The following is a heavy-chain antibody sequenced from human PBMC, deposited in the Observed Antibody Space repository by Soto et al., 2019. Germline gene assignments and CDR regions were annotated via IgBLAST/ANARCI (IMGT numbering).Heavy chain of an antibody. D-gene: IGHD2-2*02. Sequence: EVQLLESGGGLVQPGGSLRLSCAASGFTFRSYAMSWVRQAPGKGLEWVSAISGSGGSTHYADSVKGRSTISRDTSKNTLYLQMNSLRAEDTAVYYCAKDAVRYCISTSCYSFDYWGQGTLVTVSS. CDR2: ISGSGGST. V-gene: IGHV3-23*01. J-gene: IGHJ4*02. CDR1: GFTFRSYA. CDR3: AKDAVRYCISTSCYSFDY.